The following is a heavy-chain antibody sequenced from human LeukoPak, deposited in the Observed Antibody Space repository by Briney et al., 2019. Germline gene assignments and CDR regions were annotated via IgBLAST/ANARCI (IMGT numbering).Heavy chain of an antibody. CDR2: IRKNSARV. CDR1: GFSSADYA. CDR3: EKDKCIAVAGPRNDAFDI. Sequence: PGGSMRLSSAPSGFSSADYATRWVRHAHRGWMGWVSGIRKNSARVGYADSVKGRFTISRDIAKAYLYLQMNSLRAEDTALYYCEKDKCIAVAGPRNDAFDIWGEGTMVTLSS. J-gene: IGHJ3*02. V-gene: IGHV3-9*02. D-gene: IGHD6-19*01.